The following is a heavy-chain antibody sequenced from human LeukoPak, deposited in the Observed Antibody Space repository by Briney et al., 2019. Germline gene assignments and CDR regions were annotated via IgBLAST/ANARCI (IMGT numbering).Heavy chain of an antibody. V-gene: IGHV1-24*01. D-gene: IGHD6-19*01. CDR1: GYTLTELP. J-gene: IGHJ4*02. CDR3: ATSGRAGGWYAASFDY. CDR2: FDPEDDET. Sequence: ASVKVSCKVSGYTLTELPMHWVRQAPGKGLEWMGGFDPEDDETIYAQKFQGRVTMTEDTSTDTAYMELSSLRSEDTAVYYCATSGRAGGWYAASFDYWGQGTLVTASS.